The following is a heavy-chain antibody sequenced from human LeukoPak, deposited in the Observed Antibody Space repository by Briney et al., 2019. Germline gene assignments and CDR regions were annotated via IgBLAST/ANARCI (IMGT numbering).Heavy chain of an antibody. CDR1: GFTFSSYW. D-gene: IGHD3-3*01. CDR3: ARAPSHDFWSGYYPYYFDY. CDR2: ISSSSSYI. Sequence: PGGSLRLSCAASGFTFSSYWMSWVRQAPGKGLEWVSSISSSSSYIYYADSVKGRFTISRDNAKNSLYLQMNSLRAEDTAVYYCARAPSHDFWSGYYPYYFDYWGQGTLVTVSS. J-gene: IGHJ4*02. V-gene: IGHV3-21*01.